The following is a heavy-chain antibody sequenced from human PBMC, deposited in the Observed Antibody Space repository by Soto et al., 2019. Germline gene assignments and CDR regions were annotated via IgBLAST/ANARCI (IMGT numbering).Heavy chain of an antibody. V-gene: IGHV4-4*07. CDR2: IHNSGSS. D-gene: IGHD6-13*01. J-gene: IGHJ5*02. Sequence: ETLSLTCTVSGPSISDYYWSWIRQPAGKGLEWLGRIHNSGSSAYNPSLQSRVTMSTDTSKNQFSLNLSSVTAADTAVYYCARGGASSKWLDPWGQGILVTVSS. CDR1: GPSISDYY. CDR3: ARGGASSKWLDP.